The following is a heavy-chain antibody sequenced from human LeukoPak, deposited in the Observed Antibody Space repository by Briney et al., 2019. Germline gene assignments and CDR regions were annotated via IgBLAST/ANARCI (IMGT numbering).Heavy chain of an antibody. CDR2: ISSSGSAI. CDR1: GFTFSDYY. CDR3: ARTKYGSGSYYFDY. J-gene: IGHJ4*02. D-gene: IGHD3-10*01. Sequence: GGSLRLSCAASGFTFSDYYMSWIRQAPGKGLEWVSYISSSGSAIYYADSVRGRFTISRDNAKNSLYLQMNSLRAEDTAVYYCARTKYGSGSYYFDYWGQGTLVTVSS. V-gene: IGHV3-11*01.